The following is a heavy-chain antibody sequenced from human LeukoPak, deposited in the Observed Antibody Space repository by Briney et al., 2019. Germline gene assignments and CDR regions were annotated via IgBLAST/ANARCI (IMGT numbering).Heavy chain of an antibody. CDR2: ISSSSSYI. CDR1: GFTFSSYS. V-gene: IGHV3-21*01. D-gene: IGHD3-22*01. Sequence: GGPLRLSRAASGFTFSSYSMNWVRQAPGKGLEWISSISSSSSYIYYTDSVKGRFTISRDNAKHSLSLHMHRLRAEHTAVYYCVAGYYYRSGWYYGSLGGDACDIWGQGTIVSV. CDR3: VAGYYYRSGWYYGSLGGDACDI. J-gene: IGHJ3*02.